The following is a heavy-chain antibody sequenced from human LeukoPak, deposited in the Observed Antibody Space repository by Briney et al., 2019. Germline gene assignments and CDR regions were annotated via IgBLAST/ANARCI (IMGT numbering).Heavy chain of an antibody. CDR1: GGSISGYY. CDR2: VYTSGST. J-gene: IGHJ3*02. D-gene: IGHD1-7*01. CDR3: ARLITGTTTAFDI. Sequence: SETLSLTCTVSGGSISGYYWSWIRQPAGKGLEWIGRVYTSGSTHYNPSLKSRVTMSVDTSKNQFSLKLSSVTAADTAVYYCARLITGTTTAFDIWGQGTMVTVSS. V-gene: IGHV4-4*07.